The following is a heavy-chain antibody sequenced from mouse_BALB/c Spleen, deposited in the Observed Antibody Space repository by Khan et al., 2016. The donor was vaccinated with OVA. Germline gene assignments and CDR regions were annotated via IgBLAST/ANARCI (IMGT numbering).Heavy chain of an antibody. J-gene: IGHJ4*01. CDR3: ARVGYNGTMDY. CDR2: INTYTGEP. Sequence: QIQLVQSGPELKKPGETVKISCKASGYTFTIYGMNWVRQAPGKGLKWMGWINTYTGEPTYADDFKGRFAFSLETSASTAFLQINNFKNEDTATYFCARVGYNGTMDYWGQGTSVTVSS. V-gene: IGHV9-3-1*01. D-gene: IGHD2-14*01. CDR1: GYTFTIYG.